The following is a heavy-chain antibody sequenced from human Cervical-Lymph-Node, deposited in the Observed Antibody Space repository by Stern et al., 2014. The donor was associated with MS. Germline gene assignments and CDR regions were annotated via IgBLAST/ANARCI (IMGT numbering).Heavy chain of an antibody. D-gene: IGHD2-21*01. J-gene: IGHJ4*02. CDR1: GGTFSRQS. V-gene: IGHV1-69*06. Sequence: VQLVESGAEVKEPGSSVKVSCKASGGTFSRQSITWVRQAPGQGLEWMGGIIPMFATATHAQKFQGRLTITADKSTSITYMELSSLIFEDTAVYYCASSIVATGYWGQGTLVTVSS. CDR3: ASSIVATGY. CDR2: IIPMFATA.